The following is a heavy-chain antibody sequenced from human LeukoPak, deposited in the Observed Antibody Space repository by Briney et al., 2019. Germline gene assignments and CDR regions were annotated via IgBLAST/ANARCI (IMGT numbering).Heavy chain of an antibody. CDR3: AKDLRASSSSKD. CDR1: GFTFSSYG. D-gene: IGHD6-6*01. V-gene: IGHV3-30*18. CDR2: ISYDGSNK. J-gene: IGHJ4*02. Sequence: PGGSLRLSCAASGFTFSSYGMHWVRQAPGKGLEWVAVISYDGSNKYYADSVKGRFTISRDNSKNTLYLQMNSLRAEDTAVYYCAKDLRASSSSKDWGQGTLVTVSS.